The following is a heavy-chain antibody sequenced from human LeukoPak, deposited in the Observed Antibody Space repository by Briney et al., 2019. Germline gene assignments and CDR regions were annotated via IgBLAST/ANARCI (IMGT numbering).Heavy chain of an antibody. CDR1: GYTFTRYA. CDR3: ARDEFD. Sequence: ASVKVSCKTSGYTFTRYAIHWVRQAPGQRLEWMGWINTGKGNTIYSQKFQGRVTMTRDTSASTTYMELSSLRSEDTAVYYCARDEFDWGQGTLVTVSS. J-gene: IGHJ4*02. CDR2: INTGKGNT. V-gene: IGHV1-3*04.